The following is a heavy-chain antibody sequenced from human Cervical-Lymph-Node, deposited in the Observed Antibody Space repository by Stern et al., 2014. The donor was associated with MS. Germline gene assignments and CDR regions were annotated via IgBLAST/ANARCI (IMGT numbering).Heavy chain of an antibody. CDR2: INSSGGST. D-gene: IGHD1-26*01. Sequence: QVQLVESGAEVKRPGASVKVSCKASGYTFTNYYVHWVRQAPGQGLEWMGIINSSGGSTTYAQKFQGTLTMTRDTSTSTVFMDMSSLRSEDTAVYYCARGGLILGATWGLLDYWGQGTLVTVSS. V-gene: IGHV1-46*01. CDR3: ARGGLILGATWGLLDY. CDR1: GYTFTNYY. J-gene: IGHJ4*02.